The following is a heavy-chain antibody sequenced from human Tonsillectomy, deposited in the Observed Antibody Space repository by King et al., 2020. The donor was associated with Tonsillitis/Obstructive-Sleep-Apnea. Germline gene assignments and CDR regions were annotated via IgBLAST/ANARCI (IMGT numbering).Heavy chain of an antibody. CDR2: INHSGST. CDR1: GGSFSGYY. D-gene: IGHD2-2*02. Sequence: HVQLQQWGAGLLKPSETLSLTCAVYGGSFSGYYWSWIRQPPGKGLEWIGEINHSGSTNYNPSLKSRVTISVDTSKNQFSLKLSSVTAADTAVSYFARGGYCSSTSCYRGRNWFDPWGQGTLVTVSS. CDR3: ARGGYCSSTSCYRGRNWFDP. V-gene: IGHV4-34*01. J-gene: IGHJ5*02.